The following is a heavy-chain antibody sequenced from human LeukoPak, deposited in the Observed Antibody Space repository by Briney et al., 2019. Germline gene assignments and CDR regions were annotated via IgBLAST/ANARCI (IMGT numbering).Heavy chain of an antibody. Sequence: SETLSLTCTVSGGSISSSSYYWGWIRQPPGKGLEWIGSIYYSGSTYYNPSLKSRVTISVDTSKNQFSLKLSSVTAADTAVYYCARRRRYSSGWYEYVYWGQGTLVTVSS. J-gene: IGHJ4*02. CDR1: GGSISSSSYY. V-gene: IGHV4-39*07. CDR2: IYYSGST. CDR3: ARRRRYSSGWYEYVY. D-gene: IGHD6-19*01.